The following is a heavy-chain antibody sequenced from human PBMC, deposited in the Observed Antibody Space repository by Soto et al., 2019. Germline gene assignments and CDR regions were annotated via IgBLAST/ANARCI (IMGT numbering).Heavy chain of an antibody. J-gene: IGHJ5*02. V-gene: IGHV1-69*13. Sequence: ASGKVSSNAAGGSVSSYSTGWVRQAPGQGLEWMVGIIPIIGTANYAQKFEGRVTITADESMSTAYMGLSSLRSEDTAVYYCARGISGWYIWFHPWCQGTLVTVSP. CDR3: ARGISGWYIWFHP. D-gene: IGHD6-19*01. CDR1: GGSVSSYS. CDR2: IIPIIGTA.